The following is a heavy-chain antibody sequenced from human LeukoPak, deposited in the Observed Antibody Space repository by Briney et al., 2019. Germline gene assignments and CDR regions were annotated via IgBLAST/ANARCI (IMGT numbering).Heavy chain of an antibody. V-gene: IGHV3-33*01. CDR2: IWYDGSNK. Sequence: PGGSLRLSCAASGFTFSSYGMHLVRQAPGKGLEWVAVIWYDGSNKYYADSVKGRFTISRDNSKNTLYLQMNSLRAEDTAVYYCARDGLGSGYDPNYYYYGMDAWGQGTTVTVSS. CDR1: GFTFSSYG. CDR3: ARDGLGSGYDPNYYYYGMDA. D-gene: IGHD5-12*01. J-gene: IGHJ6*02.